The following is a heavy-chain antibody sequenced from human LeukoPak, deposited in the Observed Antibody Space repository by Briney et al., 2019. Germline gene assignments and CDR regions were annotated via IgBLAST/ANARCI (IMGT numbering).Heavy chain of an antibody. CDR2: IRSKAYGGTT. Sequence: GGSLRLSCTASGFTFGDYAMSWVRQAPGKGLEWVGFIRSKAYGGTTEYAASVKGRFTISRDDSKSIAYLQMNSLKTEDTAVYYCTRGNIVVVPAAGPYYFDYWGQGTLVTVSS. D-gene: IGHD2-2*01. CDR1: GFTFGDYA. J-gene: IGHJ4*02. V-gene: IGHV3-49*04. CDR3: TRGNIVVVPAAGPYYFDY.